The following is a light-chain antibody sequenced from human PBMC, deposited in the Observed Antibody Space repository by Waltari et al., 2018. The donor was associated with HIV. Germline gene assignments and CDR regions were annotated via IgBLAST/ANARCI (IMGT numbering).Light chain of an antibody. CDR3: HQYNSYPRT. CDR2: KAS. J-gene: IGKJ1*01. V-gene: IGKV1-5*03. CDR1: QNINTW. Sequence: DIQMTQSPATLSASIGGRVTIACRASQNINTWLAWYQQKPGKAPKLLIYKASSLETGVPPRFSGSGSGTEFTLTISSLQPDDFATYYCHQYNSYPRTFGQDPGANQT.